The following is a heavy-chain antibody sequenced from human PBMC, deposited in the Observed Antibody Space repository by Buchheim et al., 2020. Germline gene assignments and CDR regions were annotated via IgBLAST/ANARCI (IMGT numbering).Heavy chain of an antibody. J-gene: IGHJ6*02. V-gene: IGHV4-34*01. CDR3: ARLSRAGLHYYGMDV. CDR1: GGSFSGYY. CDR2: INHSGST. D-gene: IGHD3-16*01. Sequence: QVQLQQWGAGLLKPSETLSLTCAVSGGSFSGYYWSWIRQPPGKGLEWIGEINHSGSTNYNPSIKSRVTISVDQSKNQFSLKLSSVTAADTAVYYCARLSRAGLHYYGMDVWGQGTT.